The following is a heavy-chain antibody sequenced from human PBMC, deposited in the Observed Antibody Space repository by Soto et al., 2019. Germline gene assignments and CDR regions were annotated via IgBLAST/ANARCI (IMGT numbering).Heavy chain of an antibody. D-gene: IGHD2-15*01. J-gene: IGHJ6*02. CDR1: GGTFSSYA. CDR2: IIPIFGTA. CDR3: AGRYCSGGSCYPDYYGMDV. Sequence: VKVSCKASGGTFSSYAISWVRQAPGQGLEWMGGIIPIFGTANYAQKFQGRVTITADESTSTAYMELSSLRSEDTAVYYCAGRYCSGGSCYPDYYGMDVWGQGTTVTVSS. V-gene: IGHV1-69*01.